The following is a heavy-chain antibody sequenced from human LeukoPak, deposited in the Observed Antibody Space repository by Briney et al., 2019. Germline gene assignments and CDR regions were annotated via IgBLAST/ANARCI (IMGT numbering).Heavy chain of an antibody. CDR1: GYRFTSYG. V-gene: IGHV1-18*01. Sequence: ASVKVSCKASGYRFTSYGIGWVRQAPGQGLEWVGWISIYNGQTYYAQSLQDRVTMTADTSTNTVYMELRSLKTEGTAVYYCARACHLVVVTAEGAFLDPWGQGTLVTISS. D-gene: IGHD2-21*02. CDR2: ISIYNGQT. CDR3: ARACHLVVVTAEGAFLDP. J-gene: IGHJ5*02.